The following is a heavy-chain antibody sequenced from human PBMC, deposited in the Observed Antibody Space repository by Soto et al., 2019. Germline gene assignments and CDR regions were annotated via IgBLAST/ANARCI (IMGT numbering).Heavy chain of an antibody. Sequence: RASVKVSCKASGGTFSSYAISWVRQAPGQGLEWMGGIIPIFGTANYAQKFQGRVTITADESTSTAYMELSSLRSEDTAVYYCARDERILWFGDHLTSGMDVWGQGTTVTVS. D-gene: IGHD3-10*01. CDR2: IIPIFGTA. V-gene: IGHV1-69*13. CDR1: GGTFSSYA. J-gene: IGHJ6*02. CDR3: ARDERILWFGDHLTSGMDV.